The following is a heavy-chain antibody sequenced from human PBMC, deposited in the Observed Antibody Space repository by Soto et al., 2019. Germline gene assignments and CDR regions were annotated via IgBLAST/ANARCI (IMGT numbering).Heavy chain of an antibody. J-gene: IGHJ4*02. CDR3: ARTGERWILGYYFDY. Sequence: QVQLQESGPGLVKPSQTLSLTCTVSGGSISSGGYYWSWIRQHPGKGLEWIGYIYYSGTTYYNPSLKSRVTISVDTSKNQFSLKLSSVTAADTAVYYCARTGERWILGYYFDYWGQGTLVTVSS. D-gene: IGHD2-2*03. V-gene: IGHV4-31*03. CDR1: GGSISSGGYY. CDR2: IYYSGTT.